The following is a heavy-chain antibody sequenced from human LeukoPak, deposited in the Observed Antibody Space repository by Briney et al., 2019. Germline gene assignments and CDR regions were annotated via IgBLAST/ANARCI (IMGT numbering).Heavy chain of an antibody. Sequence: GGSLRLSCAASEFTFSSFWIYWVRHAPGKGLVWVSRINSGGSETIYADSVKGRFTISRDNAKNTLYLQMNSLRAEDTAVYYCARVRMGDDFNPFDYWGQGTLVTVSS. CDR1: EFTFSSFW. V-gene: IGHV3-74*01. J-gene: IGHJ4*02. CDR2: INSGGSET. D-gene: IGHD3-16*01. CDR3: ARVRMGDDFNPFDY.